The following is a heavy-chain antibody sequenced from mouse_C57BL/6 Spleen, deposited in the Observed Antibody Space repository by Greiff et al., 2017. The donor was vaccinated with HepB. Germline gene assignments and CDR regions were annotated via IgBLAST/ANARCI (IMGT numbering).Heavy chain of an antibody. D-gene: IGHD2-4*01. CDR2: IYPRSGNT. V-gene: IGHV1-81*01. J-gene: IGHJ1*03. CDR1: GYTFTSYG. Sequence: VQLQQSGAELARPGASVKLSCKASGYTFTSYGISWVKQRTGQGLEWIGEIYPRSGNTYYNEKFKGKATLTADKSSSTAYMELRSLTSEDSAVYFWARSRSYYDYEYFDVWGTGTTVTVSS. CDR3: ARSRSYYDYEYFDV.